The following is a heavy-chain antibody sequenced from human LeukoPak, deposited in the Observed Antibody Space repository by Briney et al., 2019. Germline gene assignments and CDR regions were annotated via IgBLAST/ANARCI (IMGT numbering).Heavy chain of an antibody. V-gene: IGHV3-7*03. D-gene: IGHD3-22*01. J-gene: IGHJ4*02. CDR1: RFTFSSHW. Sequence: PGGSLRLSCAASRFTFSSHWMTWVRQAPGKGLEWVANIKEDGSKKNYVDSVKGRFTISRDNAKNSLYLQMNSLRAEDTAVYHCATPLDYYDSSGYHQGGDWGQGTLVTVSS. CDR3: ATPLDYYDSSGYHQGGD. CDR2: IKEDGSKK.